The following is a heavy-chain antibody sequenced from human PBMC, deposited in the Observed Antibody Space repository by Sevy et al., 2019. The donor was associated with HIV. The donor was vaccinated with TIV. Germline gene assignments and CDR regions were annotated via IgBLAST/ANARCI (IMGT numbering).Heavy chain of an antibody. V-gene: IGHV4-4*07. CDR1: GGSINNYY. CDR2: IYITGDT. D-gene: IGHD2-21*02. CDR3: ARDLVPGVSEGDDAFDI. Sequence: SETLSLTCTVSGGSINNYYWSWIRQPAGKGLEWIGRIYITGDTNYNPSPNSRVTMSVDTSKNQFSLKLKSVTAADTAVYYCARDLVPGVSEGDDAFDIWGQGTMVTVSS. J-gene: IGHJ3*02.